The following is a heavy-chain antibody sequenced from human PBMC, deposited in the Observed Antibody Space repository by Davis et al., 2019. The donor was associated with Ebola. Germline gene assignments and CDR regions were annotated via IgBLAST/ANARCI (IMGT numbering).Heavy chain of an antibody. CDR1: GGSVSSGSYY. V-gene: IGHV4-61*01. Sequence: PSETLSLTCTVSGGSVSSGSYYWSWIRQPPGKGLEWIGYIYYSGSTNYNPSLKSRVTISVDTSKNQFSLKLSSVTAADTAVYYCARGLAYSFRNWYFDLWGRGTLVTVSS. CDR2: IYYSGST. CDR3: ARGLAYSFRNWYFDL. D-gene: IGHD3-16*01. J-gene: IGHJ2*01.